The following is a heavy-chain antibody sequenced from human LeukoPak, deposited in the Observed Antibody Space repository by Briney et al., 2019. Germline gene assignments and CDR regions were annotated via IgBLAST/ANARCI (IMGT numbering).Heavy chain of an antibody. CDR3: AGAIGYFDF. CDR2: ISGSGGTA. Sequence: PGGSLRLSCAASGFTFSIYAMSWVRQAPGKGLEWVSAISGSGGTAYYADSVKDRFTISRDNSKNTLSLQMNSLRAEDTAVYYCAGAIGYFDFWGQGTLVTVSS. V-gene: IGHV3-23*01. J-gene: IGHJ4*02. D-gene: IGHD2-21*01. CDR1: GFTFSIYA.